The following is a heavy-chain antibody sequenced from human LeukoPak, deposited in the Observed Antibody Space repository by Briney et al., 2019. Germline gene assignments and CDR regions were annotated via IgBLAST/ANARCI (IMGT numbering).Heavy chain of an antibody. CDR1: GFTFTSSA. CDR2: IVVGSGNT. V-gene: IGHV1-58*01. D-gene: IGHD2-2*01. J-gene: IGHJ4*02. CDR3: ARDASVVVVPAAISFIDY. Sequence: SVKVSCKASGFTFTSSAVQWVRQARGQRLEWIGWIVVGSGNTNYAQKFQERVTITRDMSTSTAYMELSSLRSEDTAVYYCARDASVVVVPAAISFIDYWGQGTLVTVSS.